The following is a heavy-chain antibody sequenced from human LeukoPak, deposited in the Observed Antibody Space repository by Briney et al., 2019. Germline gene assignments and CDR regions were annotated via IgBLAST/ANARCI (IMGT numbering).Heavy chain of an antibody. CDR3: ARIASDYYCYYYMDV. J-gene: IGHJ6*03. CDR1: GYSFTSYW. CDR2: IYPGDSDT. V-gene: IGHV5-51*01. D-gene: IGHD2-21*02. Sequence: GESLKISCKGSGYSFTSYWIGWVRQMPGKGLEWMGIIYPGDSDTRYSPSFQGQVTISADKSISTAYLQWSSLKASDTAMYYFARIASDYYCYYYMDVWGKGTTVTVSS.